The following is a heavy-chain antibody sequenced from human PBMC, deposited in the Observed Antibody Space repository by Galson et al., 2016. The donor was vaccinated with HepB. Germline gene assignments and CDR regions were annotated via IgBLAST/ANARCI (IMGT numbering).Heavy chain of an antibody. CDR2: ISSSGGTK. V-gene: IGHV3-11*01. Sequence: SLRLSCAASGFVFSNYDMSWIRQAPGKGLEWVSYISSSGGTKNYADSVKGRSTISRDNAKNSMYLQMNSLRAEDTAVYFCANALRGYDSGPYFGSWGQGTLVTVSS. D-gene: IGHD5-18*01. CDR1: GFVFSNYD. J-gene: IGHJ4*02. CDR3: ANALRGYDSGPYFGS.